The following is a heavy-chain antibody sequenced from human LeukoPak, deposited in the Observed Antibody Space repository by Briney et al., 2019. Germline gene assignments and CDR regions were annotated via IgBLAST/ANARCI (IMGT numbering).Heavy chain of an antibody. V-gene: IGHV3-23*01. D-gene: IGHD2-15*01. CDR3: AKAPVTTCSGAYCYPFDY. CDR1: GFTLSSYA. CDR2: ISVSGNT. J-gene: IGHJ4*02. Sequence: GGSLRLSCAASGFTLSSYAMSWVHQGPGKGLEWVSAISVSGNTYHADSVKGRFAISRDSYKNTLYLQMNSLRAEDAAVYYCAKAPVTTCSGAYCYPFDYWGQGTLVTVSS.